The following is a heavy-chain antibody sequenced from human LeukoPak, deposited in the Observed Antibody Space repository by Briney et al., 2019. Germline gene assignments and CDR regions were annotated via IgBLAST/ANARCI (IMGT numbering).Heavy chain of an antibody. J-gene: IGHJ4*02. V-gene: IGHV1-8*01. CDR1: GDTFNSYA. CDR3: ARGAQYSGYDLDY. CDR2: MNPNSGNT. D-gene: IGHD5-12*01. Sequence: ASVKVSCKASGDTFNSYAINWVRQATGQGLEWMGWMNPNSGNTGYAQKFQGRVTMTTNTSISTAYMELSSLRSEDTAVYYCARGAQYSGYDLDYWGQGTLVTVSS.